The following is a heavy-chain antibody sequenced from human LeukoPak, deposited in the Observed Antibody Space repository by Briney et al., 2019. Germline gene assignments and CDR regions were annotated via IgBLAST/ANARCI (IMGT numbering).Heavy chain of an antibody. CDR3: ARVARYSSSSRYYYGIDV. V-gene: IGHV1-2*02. J-gene: IGHJ6*02. CDR2: IHPRSGET. CDR1: GYSFTAFY. D-gene: IGHD6-6*01. Sequence: ASVKVSCEASGYSFTAFYIHWVRQAPGQGLEWMGWIHPRSGETNYAYKFQGRVTMTRDTSISTAYMELSRLRSDDTAVYYCARVARYSSSSRYYYGIDVWGQGTTVTVSS.